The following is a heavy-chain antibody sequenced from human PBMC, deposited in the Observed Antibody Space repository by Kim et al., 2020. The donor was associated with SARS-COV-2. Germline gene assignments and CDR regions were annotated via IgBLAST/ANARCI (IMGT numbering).Heavy chain of an antibody. CDR2: SGST. CDR3: AGGRNDGY. V-gene: IGHV4-34*01. J-gene: IGHJ4*02. Sequence: SGSTNYTPSLKSRVTISVDTSKNQFSLKLSSVTAADTAVYYCAGGRNDGYWGQGTLVTVSS. D-gene: IGHD1-1*01.